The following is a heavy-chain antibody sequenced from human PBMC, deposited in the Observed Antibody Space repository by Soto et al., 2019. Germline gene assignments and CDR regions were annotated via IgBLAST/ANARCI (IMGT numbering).Heavy chain of an antibody. J-gene: IGHJ6*02. Sequence: QVQLVESGGGVVQPGRSLRLSCAASGFTFSSYAMHWVRQAPGKGLEWVAVISYDGSNKYYADSVKGRFTISRDNSKNTLYLQMNSLRAEDTAVYYCERDSGSHYYYYYGMDVWGQGTTVTVSS. D-gene: IGHD1-26*01. CDR3: ERDSGSHYYYYYGMDV. V-gene: IGHV3-30-3*01. CDR1: GFTFSSYA. CDR2: ISYDGSNK.